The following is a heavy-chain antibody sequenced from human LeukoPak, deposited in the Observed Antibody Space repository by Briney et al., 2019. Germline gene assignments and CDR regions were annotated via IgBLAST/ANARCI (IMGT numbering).Heavy chain of an antibody. CDR1: GFTFVNYA. CDR3: TKVSYVRGIVAADPFDY. J-gene: IGHJ4*02. D-gene: IGHD6-13*01. Sequence: QPGGSLRLSCAASGFTFVNYAMNWVRQAPGKGLEWVSIISVGGGTTYYADSVKGRFTISRDSSKSTLYLQMNSLRAEDTAVYYCTKVSYVRGIVAADPFDYWGQGTLVTVSS. V-gene: IGHV3-23*01. CDR2: ISVGGGTT.